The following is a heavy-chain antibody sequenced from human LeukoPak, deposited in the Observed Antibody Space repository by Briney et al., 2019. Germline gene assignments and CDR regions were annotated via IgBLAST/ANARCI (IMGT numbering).Heavy chain of an antibody. CDR1: GYTFTSYY. CDR2: INPSGGST. J-gene: IGHJ6*04. CDR3: ARGWSGFVVVPAARGLMDV. D-gene: IGHD2-2*01. Sequence: ASVKVSCKASGYTFTSYYMHWVRQAPGQGLEWMGIINPSGGSTSYAQKFQGRVTMTRDTSTSTVYMELSSLRSEDTAVYYCARGWSGFVVVPAARGLMDVWGKGTTVTVSS. V-gene: IGHV1-46*01.